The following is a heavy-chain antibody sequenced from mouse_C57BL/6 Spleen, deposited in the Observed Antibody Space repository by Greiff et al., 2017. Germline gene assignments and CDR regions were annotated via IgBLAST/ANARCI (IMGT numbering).Heavy chain of an antibody. CDR2: INPSSGYT. CDR3: AREELDDYNTDAMDY. Sequence: QVQLQQSGAELARPGASVKMSCKASGYTFTSYTMHWVKQRPGQGLEWIGYINPSSGYTKYNQKFKDKATLTADKSSSTAYMQLSSLTSEDSAVYYCAREELDDYNTDAMDYWGQGTSVTVSS. CDR1: GYTFTSYT. D-gene: IGHD2-4*01. V-gene: IGHV1-4*01. J-gene: IGHJ4*01.